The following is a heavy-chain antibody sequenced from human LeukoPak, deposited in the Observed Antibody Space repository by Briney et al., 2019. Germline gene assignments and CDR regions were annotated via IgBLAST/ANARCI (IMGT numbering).Heavy chain of an antibody. J-gene: IGHJ5*02. CDR3: ARGGSCNSASGGDCSHLLIA. D-gene: IGHD2-21*02. CDR2: IIPIFGTA. V-gene: IGHV1-69*06. Sequence: GSSVKVSCKASGGTFSSYAISWVRQAPGQGLEWMGGIIPIFGTANYAQKFQGRVTITADKSTSTAYMELSSPRSEDTAVYYCARGGSCNSASGGDCSHLLIAWGQGTLVTVSS. CDR1: GGTFSSYA.